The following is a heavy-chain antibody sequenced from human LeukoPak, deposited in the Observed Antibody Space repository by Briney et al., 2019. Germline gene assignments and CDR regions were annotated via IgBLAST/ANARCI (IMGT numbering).Heavy chain of an antibody. J-gene: IGHJ4*02. CDR3: ATLPTPMVLYYFDY. CDR1: GGSISSSSYC. CDR2: IYYSGRT. V-gene: IGHV4-39*01. D-gene: IGHD5-18*01. Sequence: SETLSLTCTVSGGSISSSSYCWGWIRQPPGKGLEWIVSIYYSGRTYYNPSLKSRVTISVDTSKNQFSLKLSSVTAADTAVYYCATLPTPMVLYYFDYWGQGTLVTVSS.